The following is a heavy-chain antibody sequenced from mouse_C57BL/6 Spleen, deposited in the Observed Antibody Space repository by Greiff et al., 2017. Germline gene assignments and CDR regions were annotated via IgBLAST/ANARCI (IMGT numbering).Heavy chain of an antibody. CDR2: ISSGSSTI. V-gene: IGHV5-17*01. Sequence: EVQLVESGGGLVKPGGSLKLSCAASGFTFSDYGMHWVRQAPEKGLEWVAYISSGSSTIYYADTVKGRITISRDNAKNTLFLQMTMLRSEDTAMYYCAREYSPYAMDYWGQGTSVTVSS. J-gene: IGHJ4*01. D-gene: IGHD1-3*01. CDR1: GFTFSDYG. CDR3: AREYSPYAMDY.